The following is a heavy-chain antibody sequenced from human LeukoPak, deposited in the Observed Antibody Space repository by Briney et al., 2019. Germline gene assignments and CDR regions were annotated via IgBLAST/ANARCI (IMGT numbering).Heavy chain of an antibody. V-gene: IGHV3-23*01. CDR2: ISGGSDNT. CDR1: GFTFSSFA. D-gene: IGHD6-13*01. J-gene: IGHJ3*02. Sequence: PGGSLRLSCAASGFTFSSFAMSWVRQAPGKGLDWVSAISGGSDNTYYADSVKGRFTISRDNSKNTLDLHMSSLTADDTAVYYCANMQLVKGVFEIWGQGTRVTVS. CDR3: ANMQLVKGVFEI.